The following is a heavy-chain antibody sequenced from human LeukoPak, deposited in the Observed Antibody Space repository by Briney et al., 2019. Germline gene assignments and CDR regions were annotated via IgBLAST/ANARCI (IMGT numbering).Heavy chain of an antibody. D-gene: IGHD1-26*01. V-gene: IGHV3-23*01. J-gene: IGHJ4*02. CDR2: ISNSGDRT. Sequence: PGGSLRLSCAASGFTFSSYAMSWVRQAPGRGLEWVSAISNSGDRTYYADSVKGRFTISRDNAKNSLYLQMNSLRAEDTAVYYCAREGVGAFPPDYWGQGTLVTVSS. CDR3: AREGVGAFPPDY. CDR1: GFTFSSYA.